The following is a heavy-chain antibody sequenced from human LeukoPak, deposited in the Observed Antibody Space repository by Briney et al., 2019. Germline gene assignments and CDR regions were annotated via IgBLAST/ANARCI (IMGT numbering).Heavy chain of an antibody. V-gene: IGHV3-23*01. CDR1: GFTFSSYA. CDR2: ISGSGGST. D-gene: IGHD6-19*01. Sequence: PGASLRLSCAASGFTFSSYAMSWVRQAPGKGLEWVSAISGSGGSTYYADSVKGRFTISRDNSKNTLYLQMNSLRAEDTAVYYCAKGYSSGWYSFFGYWGQGTLVTVSS. CDR3: AKGYSSGWYSFFGY. J-gene: IGHJ4*02.